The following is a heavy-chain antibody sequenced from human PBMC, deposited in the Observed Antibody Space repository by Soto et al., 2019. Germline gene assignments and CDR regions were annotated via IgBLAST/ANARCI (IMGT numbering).Heavy chain of an antibody. CDR3: ARIDCSGGSCYKAYYYYGMDV. D-gene: IGHD2-15*01. CDR1: GFTFSSYG. CDR2: IWYDGSNK. Sequence: QVQLVESGGGVVQPGRSLRLSCAASGFTFSSYGMHWVRQAPGKGLEWVAVIWYDGSNKYYADSVKGRFTISRDNSKNTLYLQMNSLRAEDTAVYYCARIDCSGGSCYKAYYYYGMDVWGQGTTVTVSS. J-gene: IGHJ6*02. V-gene: IGHV3-33*01.